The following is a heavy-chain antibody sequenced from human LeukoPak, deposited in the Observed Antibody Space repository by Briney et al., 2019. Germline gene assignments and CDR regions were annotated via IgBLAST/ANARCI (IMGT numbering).Heavy chain of an antibody. V-gene: IGHV3-30*02. CDR2: ILYDGTNK. D-gene: IGHD2-2*01. CDR3: AKHKSTSSHYHFDY. CDR1: GFTFDDYA. Sequence: GGSLRLSCAASGFTFDDYAMHWVRQAPGQGLEWVAFILYDGTNKYYADSVKGRFTLSRDNSKNTLYPQMNSLRAEDTAVFYCAKHKSTSSHYHFDYWGQGTLVTVSS. J-gene: IGHJ4*02.